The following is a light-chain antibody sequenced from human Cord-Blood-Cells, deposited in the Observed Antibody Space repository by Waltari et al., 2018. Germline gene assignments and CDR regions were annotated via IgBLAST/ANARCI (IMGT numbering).Light chain of an antibody. CDR2: DVS. J-gene: IGLJ1*01. V-gene: IGLV2-14*01. Sequence: QSALTQPASVSGSPGQSITISCTGTSSDVGGYNYVSWYQQHPGKAPKLISYDVSNRPAGVSNRLSGSKSGNTTSLTISGLQAEDEADYYGSSYTSSSTPYVFGTGTKVTVL. CDR1: SSDVGGYNY. CDR3: SSYTSSSTPYV.